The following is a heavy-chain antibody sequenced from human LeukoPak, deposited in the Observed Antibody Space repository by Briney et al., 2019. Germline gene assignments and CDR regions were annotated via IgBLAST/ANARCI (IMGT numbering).Heavy chain of an antibody. CDR3: ARDFSYYYDSSGYYDC. Sequence: ASVKVSCKASGYTFTSYGISWVRQAPGQGLEWMGWISAYNGNTNYAQKLQGRVTMTTDTSTSTAYMELRSPRSDDTAVYYCARDFSYYYDSSGYYDCWGQGTLVTVSS. V-gene: IGHV1-18*01. J-gene: IGHJ4*02. CDR2: ISAYNGNT. CDR1: GYTFTSYG. D-gene: IGHD3-22*01.